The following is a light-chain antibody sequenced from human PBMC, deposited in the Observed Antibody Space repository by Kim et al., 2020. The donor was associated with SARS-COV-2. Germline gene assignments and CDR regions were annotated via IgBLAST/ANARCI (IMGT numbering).Light chain of an antibody. V-gene: IGLV10-54*04. CDR1: NNNVGNQG. CDR2: RNN. J-gene: IGLJ3*02. CDR3: SAWDSSLNVWV. Sequence: QTATLPCTGNNNNVGNQGAAWLQQHQGHPPTLLSYRNNNRPSGISERFSASRSGDTASLTITGLQPEDETDYYCSAWDSSLNVWVFGGGTQLTVL.